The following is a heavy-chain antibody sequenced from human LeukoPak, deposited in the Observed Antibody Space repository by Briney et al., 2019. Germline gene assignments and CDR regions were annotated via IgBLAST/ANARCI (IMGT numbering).Heavy chain of an antibody. J-gene: IGHJ4*02. D-gene: IGHD1-26*01. CDR2: IYYSGST. CDR1: GGSISSSSYY. Sequence: SETLSLTCTVSGGSISSSSYYWGWIRQPPGKGLEWIGSIYYSGSTYYNPSLKSRVTISLDTSKNQFSLKMSSVTAADTAVYYCARVGFVVGARGGFDYWGQGTLVTVSS. CDR3: ARVGFVVGARGGFDY. V-gene: IGHV4-39*07.